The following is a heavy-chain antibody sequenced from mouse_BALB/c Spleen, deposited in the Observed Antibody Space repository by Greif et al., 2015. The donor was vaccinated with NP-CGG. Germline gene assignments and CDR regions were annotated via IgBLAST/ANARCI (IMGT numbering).Heavy chain of an antibody. Sequence: VQLKQSGAELVKPGASVKLSCTASGFNIKDTYMHWVKRRPEQGLEWIGRIDPANGNTKYDPKFQGKATIAADTSSNTAYLQLSSLTSEDTAVYYCARSDDYDAWFAYWGQGTLVTVSA. CDR3: ARSDDYDAWFAY. D-gene: IGHD2-4*01. V-gene: IGHV14-3*02. CDR2: IDPANGNT. J-gene: IGHJ3*01. CDR1: GFNIKDTY.